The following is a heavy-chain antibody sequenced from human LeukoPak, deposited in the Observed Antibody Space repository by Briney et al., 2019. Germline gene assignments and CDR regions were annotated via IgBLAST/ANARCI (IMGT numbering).Heavy chain of an antibody. V-gene: IGHV3-23*01. Sequence: GGSLRLSCAASGFTFSSYAMSWVRQAPGKGLEWVSGISGSGGSTYYAGSVKGRFTISRDSSKNTLYLQMNRLRVEDTAVYYCAKQTGSWHDHYFDYWGQGTLVTVSS. D-gene: IGHD6-13*01. CDR1: GFTFSSYA. CDR3: AKQTGSWHDHYFDY. CDR2: ISGSGGST. J-gene: IGHJ4*02.